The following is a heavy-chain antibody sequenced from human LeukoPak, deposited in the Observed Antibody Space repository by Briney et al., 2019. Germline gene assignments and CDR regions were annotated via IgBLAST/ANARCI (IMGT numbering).Heavy chain of an antibody. CDR3: AKHASGSGGLDP. CDR2: IYAGDSS. V-gene: IGHV3-53*01. D-gene: IGHD3-10*01. CDR1: GFTVSSNF. Sequence: GGSLRLSCAASGFTVSSNFMSWVRQAPGKGLEWVSIIYAGDSSQYADSVKGRLTISRDISKNTVYLQMNSLRAEDTAVYYCAKHASGSGGLDPWGQGTLVTVSS. J-gene: IGHJ5*02.